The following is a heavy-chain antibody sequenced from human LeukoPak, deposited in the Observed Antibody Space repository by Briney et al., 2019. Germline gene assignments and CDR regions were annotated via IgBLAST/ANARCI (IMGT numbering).Heavy chain of an antibody. V-gene: IGHV1-2*02. D-gene: IGHD3-9*01. CDR1: GYTFTGYY. CDR3: ATRLDILTGYYGDFDY. CDR2: INPNSGGT. Sequence: GASVNVSCKASGYTFTGYYMHWVRQAPGQGLEWMGWINPNSGGTNYAQKFQGRVTMTRDTSISTAYMELSSLRSEDTAVYYCATRLDILTGYYGDFDYWGQGTLVTVSS. J-gene: IGHJ4*02.